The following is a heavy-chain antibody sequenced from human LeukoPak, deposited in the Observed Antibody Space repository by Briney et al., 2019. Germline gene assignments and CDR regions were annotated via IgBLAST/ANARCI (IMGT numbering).Heavy chain of an antibody. D-gene: IGHD2-21*02. Sequence: SQTLSVTCAISGDSVSTNSAAWNWIRQSPSRGLEWLGRTYYRSKWYHDYAPSVQSRITINPDTSKNQFSLHLNSVTPEDTAVYYCARGNRDFDSWGQGTPITVSS. CDR3: ARGNRDFDS. J-gene: IGHJ5*01. V-gene: IGHV6-1*01. CDR1: GDSVSTNSAA. CDR2: TYYRSKWYH.